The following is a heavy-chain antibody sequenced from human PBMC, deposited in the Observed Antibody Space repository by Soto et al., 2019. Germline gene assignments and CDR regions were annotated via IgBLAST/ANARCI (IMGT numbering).Heavy chain of an antibody. Sequence: GGSLRLSCAASGLTFSGHWMTWVRQAPGKGLEWVANIKQDGSEKYYVDSVKGRFTISRDNAKNSLYLQMNSLRAEDTAVYYCARDSYCGGDCSSTSDAFDIWGQGTMVTVSS. CDR3: ARDSYCGGDCSSTSDAFDI. V-gene: IGHV3-7*01. CDR2: IKQDGSEK. CDR1: GLTFSGHW. D-gene: IGHD2-21*02. J-gene: IGHJ3*02.